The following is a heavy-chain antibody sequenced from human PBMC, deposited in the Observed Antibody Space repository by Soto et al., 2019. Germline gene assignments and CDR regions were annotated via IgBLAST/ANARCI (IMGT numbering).Heavy chain of an antibody. V-gene: IGHV3-30-3*01. J-gene: IGHJ6*02. D-gene: IGHD6-6*01. CDR2: ISYDGSNK. CDR3: ARVMQLPSYYYYGMDV. CDR1: GFTFSSYS. Sequence: VGSLRLSCAASGFTFSSYSMHWVRQAPGKGLEWVAVISYDGSNKYYADSVKGRFTISRDNSKNTLYLQMNSLRAEDTAVYYCARVMQLPSYYYYGMDVWGQGTTVTVSS.